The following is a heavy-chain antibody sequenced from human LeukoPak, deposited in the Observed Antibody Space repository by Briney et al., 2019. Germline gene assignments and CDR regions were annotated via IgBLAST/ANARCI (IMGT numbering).Heavy chain of an antibody. J-gene: IGHJ4*02. D-gene: IGHD2/OR15-2a*01. CDR1: GFTFSDYY. V-gene: IGHV3-11*04. Sequence: PGGSLRLSCAASGFTFSDYYMSWIRQAPGKGLEWVSYISSSGSTIYYADSVKGRFTISRDNSKNTLYLQMNSLTAEDTAVYYCAKDKDLSFHYWGQGTLVTVSS. CDR3: AKDKDLSFHY. CDR2: ISSSGSTI.